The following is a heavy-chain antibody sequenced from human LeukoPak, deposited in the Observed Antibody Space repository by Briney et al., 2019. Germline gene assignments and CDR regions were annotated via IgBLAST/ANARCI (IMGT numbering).Heavy chain of an antibody. CDR1: GFTFSSYA. CDR2: ISGSGGST. CDR3: AKAQIPWDTAMVFDY. V-gene: IGHV3-23*01. Sequence: PGGSLRLSCAASGFTFSSYAMSWVRQAPGKGLEWVSAISGSGGSTYYADPVKGRFTISRDNSKNTLYLQMNSLRAEDTAVYYCAKAQIPWDTAMVFDYWGQGTLVTVSP. D-gene: IGHD5-18*01. J-gene: IGHJ4*02.